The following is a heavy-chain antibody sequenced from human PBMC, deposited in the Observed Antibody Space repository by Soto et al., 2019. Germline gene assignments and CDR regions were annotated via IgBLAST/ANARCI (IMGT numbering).Heavy chain of an antibody. CDR1: GFAFSRFG. CDR2: ITFNGSKE. Sequence: VQMVESGGGVVQPGGSLRLSCAGSGFAFSRFGMHWVRQAPGKGLEWVACITFNGSKEYYVDSVQGRFAISRNNSMNTLYLQMRSLGPEDTGVYYCASDPGAFAGAMRDWGRGTLVTVSS. V-gene: IGHV3-30*03. D-gene: IGHD3-16*01. J-gene: IGHJ4*02. CDR3: ASDPGAFAGAMRD.